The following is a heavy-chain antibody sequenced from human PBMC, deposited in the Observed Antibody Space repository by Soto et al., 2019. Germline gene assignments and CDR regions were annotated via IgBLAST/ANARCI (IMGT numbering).Heavy chain of an antibody. V-gene: IGHV4-34*01. CDR1: GGSFSGYY. CDR2: INHSGST. D-gene: IGHD4-17*01. J-gene: IGHJ4*02. Sequence: PSETLSLTCAVYGGSFSGYYWSWIRQPPGKGLEWIGEINHSGSTNYNPSLKSRVTISVDTSKNQFSLKLSSVTAADTAVYYCARSPYGDYVTFDYWGQGTLATVS. CDR3: ARSPYGDYVTFDY.